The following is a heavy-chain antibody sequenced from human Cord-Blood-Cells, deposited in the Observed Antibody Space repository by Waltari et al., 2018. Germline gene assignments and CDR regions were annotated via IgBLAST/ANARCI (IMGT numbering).Heavy chain of an antibody. D-gene: IGHD6-13*01. V-gene: IGHV3-33*01. CDR1: RFTFSSYG. Sequence: QVQLVESGGGVVQPGRSLRLSCAASRFTFSSYGMHWVRQAPGKGLEWVAVIWYDGSNKYYADSVKGRFTISRDNSKNTLYLQMNSLRAEDTAVYYCARDRGGSSWYDYWGQGTLVTVSS. J-gene: IGHJ4*02. CDR2: IWYDGSNK. CDR3: ARDRGGSSWYDY.